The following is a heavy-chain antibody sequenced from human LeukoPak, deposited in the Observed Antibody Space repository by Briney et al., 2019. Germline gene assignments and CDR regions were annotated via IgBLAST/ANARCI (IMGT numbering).Heavy chain of an antibody. D-gene: IGHD2-2*02. CDR3: ARVNVVVPAAIRKFDY. V-gene: IGHV3-48*01. CDR2: ISSSSSTI. Sequence: GGSLRLSCAASGFTFSSYSMNWVRQAPGKGLEWVSYISSSSSTIYYADSVKGRFSISRDNAKNSLYLQMNSLRAADTAVYYCARVNVVVPAAIRKFDYWGQGTLVTVSS. J-gene: IGHJ4*02. CDR1: GFTFSSYS.